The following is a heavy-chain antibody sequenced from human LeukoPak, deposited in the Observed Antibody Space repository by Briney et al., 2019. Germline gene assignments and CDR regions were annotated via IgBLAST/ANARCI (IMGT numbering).Heavy chain of an antibody. D-gene: IGHD5-12*01. CDR3: ARSDIVATTADAFDI. CDR1: GGSISSYY. CDR2: IYYSGST. J-gene: IGHJ3*02. V-gene: IGHV4-59*08. Sequence: SETLSLTCTVSGGSISSYYWSWTRQPPGKGLEWIGYIYYSGSTNYNPSLKSRVTISVDTSKNQFSLKLSSVTAADTAVYYCARSDIVATTADAFDIWGQGTMVTVSS.